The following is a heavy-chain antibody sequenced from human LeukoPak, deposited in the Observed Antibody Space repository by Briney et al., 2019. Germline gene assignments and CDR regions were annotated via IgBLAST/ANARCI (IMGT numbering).Heavy chain of an antibody. D-gene: IGHD1-26*01. CDR2: IYHSGST. J-gene: IGHJ4*02. CDR1: GYSISSGYY. CDR3: ARDFSGSYLDY. V-gene: IGHV4-38-2*02. Sequence: SETLSLTCTVSGYSISSGYYWGWIRQPPGKGLEWIGSIYHSGSTYYNPSLKSRVTISVDTSKNQFSLKLSSVTAADTAVYYCARDFSGSYLDYWGQGTLVTVSS.